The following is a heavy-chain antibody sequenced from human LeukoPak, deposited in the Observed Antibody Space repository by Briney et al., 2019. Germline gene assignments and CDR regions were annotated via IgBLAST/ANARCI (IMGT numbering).Heavy chain of an antibody. Sequence: PSETLSLTCTVSGGSISSSSYYWGWIRQPPGKGLEWIGSIYYSGSTYYNPSLKSRVTISVDTSKDQFSLKLSSVTAADTAVYYCARGERRLNYYFDYWGQGTLVTVSS. CDR2: IYYSGST. V-gene: IGHV4-39*07. D-gene: IGHD1-1*01. CDR1: GGSISSSSYY. J-gene: IGHJ4*02. CDR3: ARGERRLNYYFDY.